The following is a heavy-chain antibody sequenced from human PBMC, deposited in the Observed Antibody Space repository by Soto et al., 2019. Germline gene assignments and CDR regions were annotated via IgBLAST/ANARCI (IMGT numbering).Heavy chain of an antibody. CDR3: ARESEDLTSNFDY. CDR2: ISSTTNYI. V-gene: IGHV3-21*06. Sequence: GGSLRLSCAASGLTFTRYSMNWVRQAPGKGLEWVSSISSTTNYIYYGDSMKGRFTISRDNAKNSLYLEMNSLRAEDTAVYYCARESEDLTSNFDYWGQGTLVTVSS. CDR1: GLTFTRYS. J-gene: IGHJ4*02.